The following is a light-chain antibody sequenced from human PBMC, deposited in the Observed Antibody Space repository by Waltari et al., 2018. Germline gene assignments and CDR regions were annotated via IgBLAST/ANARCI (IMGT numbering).Light chain of an antibody. J-gene: IGLJ2*01. V-gene: IGLV1-44*01. CDR2: DNN. Sequence: QSVLTQPPSASGAPGQRVTIPCSGSSSKIGTNAVTWYQRLPGMAPKLVIFDNNQRPSGVPDRFSGSKSGTSASLAISGLQSEDEADYFCASWDDSLNGPVFGGGTKLTVL. CDR3: ASWDDSLNGPV. CDR1: SSKIGTNA.